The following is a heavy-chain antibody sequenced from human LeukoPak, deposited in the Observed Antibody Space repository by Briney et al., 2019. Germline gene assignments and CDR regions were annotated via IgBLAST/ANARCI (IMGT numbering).Heavy chain of an antibody. J-gene: IGHJ4*02. CDR3: ARQAYCSGSSCNPFDY. CDR2: IYYSGST. CDR1: GGSISGHY. V-gene: IGHV4-59*08. D-gene: IGHD2-15*01. Sequence: SETLSLTCIVSGGSISGHYWSWIRQPPGKGLEWIGYIYYSGSTNYNPSLKSRATLSVDSSKNQFSLKLNSVTAADTAVYYCARQAYCSGSSCNPFDYWGQGTLVTISS.